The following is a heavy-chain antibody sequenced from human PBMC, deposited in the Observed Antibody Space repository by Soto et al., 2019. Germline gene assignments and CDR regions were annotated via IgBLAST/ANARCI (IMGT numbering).Heavy chain of an antibody. CDR3: ARLPRVRFLEWLFDY. Sequence: PSETLSLTCVVSGGSLSSYYWSWIRQPPGKGLEWIGYIYYSGSTNYNPSLKSRVTISVDTSKNQFSLKLSSVTAADTAVYYCARLPRVRFLEWLFDYWGQGTLVTVSS. CDR2: IYYSGST. CDR1: GGSLSSYY. V-gene: IGHV4-59*01. D-gene: IGHD3-3*01. J-gene: IGHJ4*02.